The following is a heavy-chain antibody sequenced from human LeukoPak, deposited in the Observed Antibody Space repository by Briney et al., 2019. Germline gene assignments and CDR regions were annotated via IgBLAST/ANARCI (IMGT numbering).Heavy chain of an antibody. J-gene: IGHJ4*02. CDR1: GFTFSSYA. D-gene: IGHD3-16*01. V-gene: IGHV3-23*01. CDR3: AKDISRGGELGRSY. CDR2: ISGSGGST. Sequence: GGSLRLSCAASGFTFSSYAMSWVRQAPGKGLEWVSAISGSGGSTYYVDSVKGRFTISRDNSKNTLYLQMNSLRAEDTAVYYCAKDISRGGELGRSYWGQGTLVTVSS.